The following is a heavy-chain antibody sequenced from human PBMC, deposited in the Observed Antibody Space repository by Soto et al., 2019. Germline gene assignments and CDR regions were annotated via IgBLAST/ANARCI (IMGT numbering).Heavy chain of an antibody. CDR2: IYYSGST. J-gene: IGHJ6*02. Sequence: SETLSLTCTVSGGSISSGDSYWSWIRQPPGKGLEWIGYIYYSGSTFYHPSLESRVTISVDTSKNQFSLKLSSVAAADTAVYYCARDDCGGSRCSYYYGMDVWGQGTTVTVSS. V-gene: IGHV4-30-4*01. D-gene: IGHD2-15*01. CDR3: ARDDCGGSRCSYYYGMDV. CDR1: GGSISSGDSY.